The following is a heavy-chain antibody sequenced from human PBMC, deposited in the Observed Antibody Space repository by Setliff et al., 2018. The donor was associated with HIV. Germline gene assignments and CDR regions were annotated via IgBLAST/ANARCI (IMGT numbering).Heavy chain of an antibody. CDR2: INPSGGST. CDR1: GYTFTSYS. J-gene: IGHJ4*02. CDR3: ARGGYGSGIYYPDY. D-gene: IGHD3-10*01. V-gene: IGHV1-46*01. Sequence: AASVKVSCKASGYTFTSYSIYWVRQAPGQGLEWMGLINPSGGSTSYVQKLQDRVTMTRDTSTSTVYMELSSLRSEDTAVYYCARGGYGSGIYYPDYWGQGTLVTVSS.